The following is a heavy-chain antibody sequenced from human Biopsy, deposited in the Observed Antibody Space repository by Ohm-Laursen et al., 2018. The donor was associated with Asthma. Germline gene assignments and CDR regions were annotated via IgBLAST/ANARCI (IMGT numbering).Heavy chain of an antibody. CDR2: VYYSGST. D-gene: IGHD2-21*02. Sequence: SQTLSLTCTVSGGSINNFYWSWIRQPPGKGLESIGHVYYSGSTNYNPSLKSRVTISIDASKNQFSLKLTSVTAADTDVYYCARGVDRVTGLLDHFDFWGQGTLVTISS. V-gene: IGHV4-59*01. CDR1: GGSINNFY. CDR3: ARGVDRVTGLLDHFDF. J-gene: IGHJ4*02.